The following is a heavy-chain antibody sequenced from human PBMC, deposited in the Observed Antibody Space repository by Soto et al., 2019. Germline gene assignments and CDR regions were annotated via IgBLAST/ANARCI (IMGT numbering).Heavy chain of an antibody. CDR3: AREGASLSLSSSWYRAAFDI. V-gene: IGHV3-11*05. CDR2: ISSSSSYT. D-gene: IGHD6-13*01. CDR1: GFTFSDYY. Sequence: PGGSLRLSCAASGFTFSDYYMSWIRQAPGKGLEWVSYISSSSSYTNYADSVKGRFTISRDNAKNSLYLQMNSLRAEDTAVYYCAREGASLSLSSSWYRAAFDIWGQGTMVTVSS. J-gene: IGHJ3*02.